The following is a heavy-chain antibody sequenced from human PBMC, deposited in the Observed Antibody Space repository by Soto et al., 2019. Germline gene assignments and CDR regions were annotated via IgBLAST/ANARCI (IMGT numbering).Heavy chain of an antibody. CDR2: INPIVSMS. J-gene: IGHJ4*02. D-gene: IGHD3-10*01. Sequence: QVQLVQSGTEVTKPGSSVKVSCKASGDTFSFYTINWVRQAPGLGLEWVGRINPIVSMSNYAQKFQGRVSRTADKSTSTAYMELRSLRSDDTAMYFCAASYGSGYRAFDYWGQGALVIVSS. CDR3: AASYGSGYRAFDY. V-gene: IGHV1-69*02. CDR1: GDTFSFYT.